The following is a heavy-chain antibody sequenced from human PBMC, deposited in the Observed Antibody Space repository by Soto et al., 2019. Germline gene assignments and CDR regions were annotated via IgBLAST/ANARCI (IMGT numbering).Heavy chain of an antibody. CDR2: IYWDDDK. Sequence: QITLKESGPTVVKPTETLTLTCTFSGFSLTTSGVGVGWVRQSPGKAPEWLALIYWDDDKRYSTSLKSRLTSTKDTSKNQVDLTMANVDPADTATYYCAHRVLRTVFGLVTTTAIYFDFWGQGTPVVVSS. CDR3: AHRVLRTVFGLVTTTAIYFDF. V-gene: IGHV2-5*02. CDR1: GFSLTTSGVG. D-gene: IGHD3-3*01. J-gene: IGHJ4*02.